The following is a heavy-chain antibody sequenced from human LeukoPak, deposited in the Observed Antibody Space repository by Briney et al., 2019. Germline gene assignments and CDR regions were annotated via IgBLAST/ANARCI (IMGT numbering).Heavy chain of an antibody. CDR1: GFTFSSYA. V-gene: IGHV3-64D*09. Sequence: PGGSLRLSCSASGFTFSSYAMHWVRQAPGKGLEYVSAISSNGGSTYYADSVKGRFTISRDNSKNTLYLQMSSLRAEDTAVYYCVKGGYSSSWYHFDYWGQGTLVTVSS. CDR3: VKGGYSSSWYHFDY. D-gene: IGHD6-13*01. J-gene: IGHJ4*02. CDR2: ISSNGGST.